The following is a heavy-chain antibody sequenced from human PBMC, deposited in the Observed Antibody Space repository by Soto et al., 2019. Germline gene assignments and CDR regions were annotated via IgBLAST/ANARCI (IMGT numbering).Heavy chain of an antibody. CDR1: GFTFSSYA. CDR3: ATYQPMIQPRAYFDY. CDR2: ISSSGGST. J-gene: IGHJ4*02. D-gene: IGHD3-16*01. V-gene: IGHV3-23*01. Sequence: EVQLLESGGDLIQPGGSLRLSCAASGFTFSSYAMSWVRQAPGKGLGWVSAISSSGGSTCYADSVKGRFTISRDHSRNRLYLQMHSRRADDKAIYYCATYQPMIQPRAYFDYSGQGTLVTVSS.